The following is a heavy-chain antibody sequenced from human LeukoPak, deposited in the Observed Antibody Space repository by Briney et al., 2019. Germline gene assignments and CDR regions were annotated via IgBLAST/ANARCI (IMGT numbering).Heavy chain of an antibody. CDR3: ARDVAVAGTVSGFDP. CDR1: GYTFTSYY. V-gene: IGHV1-46*01. J-gene: IGHJ5*02. D-gene: IGHD6-19*01. CDR2: INPSGGST. Sequence: ASVKVSCKASGYTFTSYYMHWVRQAPGQGLEWMGIINPSGGSTSYAQKFQGRVTMTRDTSTSTVYMELSSLRSEDTAVYYCARDVAVAGTVSGFDPWGQGTLVTVSS.